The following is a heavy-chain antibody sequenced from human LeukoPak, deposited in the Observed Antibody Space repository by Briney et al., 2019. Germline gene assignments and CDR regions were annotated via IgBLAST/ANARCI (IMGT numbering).Heavy chain of an antibody. Sequence: GGSLRLSCAASGFIISIYAMTWVRRAPGKGLEWVSSITGSGAGTSYADSVKGRFTISRDNSRNTLYLQMNSLRAEDTAIYYCAKDPNGDYVGAFDYWGPGTLVTVSS. D-gene: IGHD4-17*01. CDR3: AKDPNGDYVGAFDY. J-gene: IGHJ4*02. CDR2: ITGSGAGT. CDR1: GFIISIYA. V-gene: IGHV3-23*01.